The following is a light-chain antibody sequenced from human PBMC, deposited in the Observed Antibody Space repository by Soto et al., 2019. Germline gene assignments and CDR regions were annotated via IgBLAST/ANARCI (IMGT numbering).Light chain of an antibody. J-gene: IGKJ3*01. Sequence: DIQMTQSPSSLSASVGARVSITCQASQDIRTSLSWFQQKPGRAPKLLIYGASNLETGVPSRFMGSGSGRDYTFTISSLQPEDIATYYCQQYDNLPPFTFGPGTKVEIK. CDR1: QDIRTS. CDR2: GAS. CDR3: QQYDNLPPFT. V-gene: IGKV1-33*01.